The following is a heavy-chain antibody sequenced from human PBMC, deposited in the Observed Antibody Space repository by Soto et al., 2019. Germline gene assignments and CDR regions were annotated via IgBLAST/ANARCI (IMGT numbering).Heavy chain of an antibody. V-gene: IGHV1-3*01. CDR3: ARDRNYYGSGSYSHLSMDV. CDR2: INASNGNT. Sequence: GASVKVSCKASGYTFTSYAMHWVRQAPGQRLEWMGWINASNGNTKYSQKFQGRVTITRDTSASTAYMELSSLRSEDTAVYYCARDRNYYGSGSYSHLSMDVWGKGPTVTVS. J-gene: IGHJ6*03. D-gene: IGHD3-10*01. CDR1: GYTFTSYA.